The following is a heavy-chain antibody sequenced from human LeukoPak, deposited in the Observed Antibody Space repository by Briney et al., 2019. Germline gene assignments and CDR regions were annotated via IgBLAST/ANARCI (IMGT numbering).Heavy chain of an antibody. CDR3: ARAHEWELPSPPYYFDY. CDR1: GFTFSSYW. D-gene: IGHD1-26*01. J-gene: IGHJ4*02. CDR2: INSDGSST. V-gene: IGHV3-74*01. Sequence: GGSLRLSCAASGFTFSSYWMHWVRQAPGKGLVWVSRINSDGSSTSYADSVKGRFTISRDNAKNTLYLQMNSLRAEDTAVYYCARAHEWELPSPPYYFDYWGQGTLVTVSS.